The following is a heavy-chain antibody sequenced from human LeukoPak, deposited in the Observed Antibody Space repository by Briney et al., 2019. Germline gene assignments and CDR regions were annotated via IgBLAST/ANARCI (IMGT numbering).Heavy chain of an antibody. D-gene: IGHD4-23*01. CDR2: IYHSGST. CDR1: GGSISSSNW. Sequence: SGTLSLTCAVSGGSISSSNWWSWVRQPPGKGLEWIGEIYHSGSTNYNPSLKSRVTISVDKSKNQFSLKLSSVTATDTAVYYCARELAMTTVVTRDAFDIWGQGTMVTVSS. J-gene: IGHJ3*02. CDR3: ARELAMTTVVTRDAFDI. V-gene: IGHV4-4*02.